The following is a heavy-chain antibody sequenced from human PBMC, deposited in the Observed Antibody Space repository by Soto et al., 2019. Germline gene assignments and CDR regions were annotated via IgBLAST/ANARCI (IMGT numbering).Heavy chain of an antibody. CDR1: GGSISSGDYC. CDR2: IYYSGST. CDR3: ARERPDGARLDP. V-gene: IGHV4-30-4*01. D-gene: IGHD6-6*01. Sequence: SETLSLTCTVSGGSISSGDYCWSWIRQPPGKGLEWIGYIYYSGSTYYNPSLKSRVTISVDTSKNQFSLKLSSVTAAGTAVYYCARERPDGARLDPWGQGTLVTVSS. J-gene: IGHJ5*02.